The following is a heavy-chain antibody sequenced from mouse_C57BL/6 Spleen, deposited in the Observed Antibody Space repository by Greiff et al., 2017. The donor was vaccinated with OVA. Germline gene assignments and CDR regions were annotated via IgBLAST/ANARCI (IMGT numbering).Heavy chain of an antibody. J-gene: IGHJ4*01. Sequence: EVQRVESGPGLVKPSQSLSLTCSVTGYSITSGYYWNWIRQFPGNKLEWMGYISYDGSNNYNPSLKNRISITRDTSKNQFFLKLNSVTTEDTATYYCARKAYDYDGYAMDYWGQGTSVTVSS. CDR1: GYSITSGYY. CDR3: ARKAYDYDGYAMDY. V-gene: IGHV3-6*01. D-gene: IGHD2-4*01. CDR2: ISYDGSN.